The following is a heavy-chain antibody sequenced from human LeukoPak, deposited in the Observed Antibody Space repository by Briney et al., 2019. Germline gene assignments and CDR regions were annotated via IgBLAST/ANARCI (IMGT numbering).Heavy chain of an antibody. Sequence: GESLKISCKASGYRFTSYWIGWVRQMPGKGLECMGIIHPGDSETRYSPSFQGQVTISADKSISTAYLQWSGLKASDTAMYYCARRGGSYSLELFAFNIWGQGTMVTVSS. CDR3: ARRGGSYSLELFAFNI. CDR2: IHPGDSET. D-gene: IGHD1-26*01. J-gene: IGHJ3*02. CDR1: GYRFTSYW. V-gene: IGHV5-51*01.